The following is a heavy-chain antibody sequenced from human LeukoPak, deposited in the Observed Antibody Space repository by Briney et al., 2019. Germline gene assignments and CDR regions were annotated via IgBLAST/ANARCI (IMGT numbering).Heavy chain of an antibody. J-gene: IGHJ4*02. CDR1: GGSISSSSYY. CDR2: IYYSGST. Sequence: SETLSLTCTVSGGSISSSSYYWGWIRQPPGKGLEWIGSIYYSGSTYYNPSLKSRVTISVDTSKNQFSLKLCSVTAADTAVYYCARQGNYYGSGSYYNVLFDYWGQGTLVTVSS. D-gene: IGHD3-10*01. V-gene: IGHV4-39*01. CDR3: ARQGNYYGSGSYYNVLFDY.